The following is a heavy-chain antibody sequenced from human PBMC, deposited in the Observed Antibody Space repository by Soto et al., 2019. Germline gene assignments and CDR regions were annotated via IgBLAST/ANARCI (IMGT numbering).Heavy chain of an antibody. J-gene: IGHJ6*02. CDR2: INPNSGGT. CDR1: GHTFSGYY. Sequence: ASVKVSCKASGHTFSGYYIHWLRQAPGQGLEWMGWINPNSGGTNYAQKFQGRVTVTRDTPTSTAYMELSRLTSDDTAVYYCARSLTEGYCTISGCYTRPLYGMDVWGQRTSATV. CDR3: ARSLTEGYCTISGCYTRPLYGMDV. V-gene: IGHV1-2*02. D-gene: IGHD2-2*02.